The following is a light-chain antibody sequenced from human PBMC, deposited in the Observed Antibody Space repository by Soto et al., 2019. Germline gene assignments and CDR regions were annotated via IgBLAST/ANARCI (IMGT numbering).Light chain of an antibody. CDR1: QSVSIW. CDR2: DAS. J-gene: IGKJ1*01. V-gene: IGKV1-5*01. Sequence: DIQMSQSPSTMSASVGDTVTITCRASQSVSIWLAWYQKKPGKAPQVLIWDASTLQRGVPSRFSGSGSGTEFTLTISSLQPEDFATYYCQQYNGYSTWTFGQGTKVDIK. CDR3: QQYNGYSTWT.